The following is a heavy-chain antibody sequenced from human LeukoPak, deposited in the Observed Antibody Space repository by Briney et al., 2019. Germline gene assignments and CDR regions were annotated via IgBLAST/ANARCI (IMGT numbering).Heavy chain of an antibody. J-gene: IGHJ4*02. CDR2: ISAYNGNT. CDR1: GYTFTSYG. D-gene: IGHD4-17*01. Sequence: GASVKVSCKASGYTFTSYGISWLRQAPGQGLEWMGWISAYNGNTNYAQKLQGRVTMTTDTSTSTAYMELRSLRSDDTAVYYCARDRHGDYRHYFDYWSQGTLVTVSS. V-gene: IGHV1-18*01. CDR3: ARDRHGDYRHYFDY.